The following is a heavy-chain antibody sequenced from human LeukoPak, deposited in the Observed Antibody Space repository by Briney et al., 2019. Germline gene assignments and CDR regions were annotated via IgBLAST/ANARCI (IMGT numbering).Heavy chain of an antibody. Sequence: SQTLSLTCTVSGGSISSGDYYWSWIRQPPGKGLEWIGYIYYSGCTYYNPSLKSRVTISVDTSKNQFSLKLSSVTAADTAVYYCARGAGYSGYDWYYYYGMDVWGKGTTVTVSS. CDR2: IYYSGCT. D-gene: IGHD5-12*01. J-gene: IGHJ6*04. V-gene: IGHV4-30-4*01. CDR3: ARGAGYSGYDWYYYYGMDV. CDR1: GGSISSGDYY.